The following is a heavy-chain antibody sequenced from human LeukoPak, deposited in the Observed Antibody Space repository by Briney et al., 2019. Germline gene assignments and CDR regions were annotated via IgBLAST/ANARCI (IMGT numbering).Heavy chain of an antibody. CDR1: GFTFSDYY. CDR2: ISSSGSTI. V-gene: IGHV3-11*01. Sequence: GGSLRLSCAASGFTFSDYYMSWVRQAPGKGLEWGSYISSSGSTIYYADSVKGRFTISRDNAKNSLYLQMNSLRAEDTAVYYCARVPANTWIQLWSSGYFDYWGQGTLVTVSS. CDR3: ARVPANTWIQLWSSGYFDY. J-gene: IGHJ4*02. D-gene: IGHD5-18*01.